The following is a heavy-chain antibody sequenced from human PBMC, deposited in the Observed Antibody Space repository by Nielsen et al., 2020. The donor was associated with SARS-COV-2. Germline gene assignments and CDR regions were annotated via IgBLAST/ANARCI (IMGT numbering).Heavy chain of an antibody. D-gene: IGHD3-9*01. CDR1: GGTFSSYA. CDR2: INTNTGNP. V-gene: IGHV7-4-1*02. CDR3: ARDHGPLYDILTEDAFDI. Sequence: ASVKVSCKASGGTFSSYAMNWVRQAPGQGLEWMGWINTNTGNPTYAQGFTGRFVFSLDTSVSTAYLQISSLKAEDTAVYYCARDHGPLYDILTEDAFDIWGQGTMVTVSS. J-gene: IGHJ3*02.